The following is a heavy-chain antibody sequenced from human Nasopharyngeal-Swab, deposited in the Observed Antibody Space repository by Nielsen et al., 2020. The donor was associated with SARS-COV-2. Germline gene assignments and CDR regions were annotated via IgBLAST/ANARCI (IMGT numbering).Heavy chain of an antibody. CDR3: AKALTPYVWGSYRYMDY. Sequence: VRQMPGKGLEWVSYISLNTRTVYYADSVKGRFTISRDYSKTTLYLQMNSLRAEDTAVYYCAKALTPYVWGSYRYMDYWGQGTLVTVSS. V-gene: IGHV3-48*01. J-gene: IGHJ4*02. D-gene: IGHD3-16*02. CDR2: ISLNTRTV.